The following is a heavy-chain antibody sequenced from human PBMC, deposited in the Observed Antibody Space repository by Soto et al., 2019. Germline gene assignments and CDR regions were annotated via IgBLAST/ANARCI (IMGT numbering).Heavy chain of an antibody. D-gene: IGHD4-17*01. J-gene: IGHJ6*03. CDR3: VRDPYLRRSKYYYYMDV. CDR2: INHSGST. CDR1: GGSSSGYY. Sequence: SETLSLTCAVYGGSSSGYYWSWIRQPPGKGLEWIGEINHSGSTNYNPSLKSRVTISVDTSKNQFSLKLSSVTAADTAVYYCVRDPYLRRSKYYYYMDVWGKGTTVTVSS. V-gene: IGHV4-34*01.